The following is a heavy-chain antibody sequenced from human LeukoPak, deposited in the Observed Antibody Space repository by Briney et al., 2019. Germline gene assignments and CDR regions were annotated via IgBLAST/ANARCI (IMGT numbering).Heavy chain of an antibody. D-gene: IGHD3-10*01. V-gene: IGHV1-8*01. CDR1: GYTFTSYD. CDR2: MNPNSGNT. Sequence: GESLKISCKASGYTFTSYDINWVRQATGQGLEWMGWMNPNSGNTGYAQKFQGRVTMTRNTSISTAYMELSSLRSEDTAVYYCARTMVRGGVAFDIWGQGTMVTVSS. CDR3: ARTMVRGGVAFDI. J-gene: IGHJ3*02.